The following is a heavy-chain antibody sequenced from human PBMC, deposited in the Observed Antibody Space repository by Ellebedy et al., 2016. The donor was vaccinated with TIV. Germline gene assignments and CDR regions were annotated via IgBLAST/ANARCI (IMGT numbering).Heavy chain of an antibody. CDR2: INAGNGNT. Sequence: ASVKVSXKASGYTFTGYYMHWVRQAPGQGLEWMGWINAGNGNTKYSQKFQGRVTITRDTSASTAYMELSSLRSEDTAVYYCARAPAVGGGYIDYWGQGTLVTVSS. J-gene: IGHJ4*02. CDR1: GYTFTGYY. V-gene: IGHV1-3*01. CDR3: ARAPAVGGGYIDY. D-gene: IGHD2-15*01.